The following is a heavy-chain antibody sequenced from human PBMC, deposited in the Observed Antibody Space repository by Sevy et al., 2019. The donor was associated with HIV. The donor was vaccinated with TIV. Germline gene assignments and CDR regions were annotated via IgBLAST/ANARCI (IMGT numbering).Heavy chain of an antibody. CDR1: RFTFSDYY. CDR3: ARDRRNFGGQYFDY. CDR2: ISSGSSYT. Sequence: GGSLRLSCAASRFTFSDYYMSWIRQAPGKGLEWVSDISSGSSYTNYADSVKGRFTISRDNAMNSLYLQMNSLRAEDTAVYYCARDRRNFGGQYFDYWGQGTLVTVSS. D-gene: IGHD4-17*01. J-gene: IGHJ4*02. V-gene: IGHV3-11*06.